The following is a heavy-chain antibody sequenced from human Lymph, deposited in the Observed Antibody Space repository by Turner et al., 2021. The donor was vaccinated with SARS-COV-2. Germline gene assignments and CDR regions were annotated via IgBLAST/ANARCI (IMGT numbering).Heavy chain of an antibody. J-gene: IGHJ6*02. CDR2: IYSGGSS. D-gene: IGHD5-18*01. V-gene: IGHV3-53*04. CDR3: ARDLDTAGGMDV. CDR1: GINVSRHY. Sequence: VRLVESGGGLVQPGGSLRRYCAASGINVSRHYMSWVRQAPGKWLELVSDIYSGGSSSYADSVKGRFTISRYNSKHTLYLQMNSLRAEDTSVYYCARDLDTAGGMDVWGQGTTVTVSS.